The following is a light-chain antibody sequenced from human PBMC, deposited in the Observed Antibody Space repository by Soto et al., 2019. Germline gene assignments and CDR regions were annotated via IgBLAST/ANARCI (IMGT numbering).Light chain of an antibody. J-gene: IGLJ3*02. CDR3: AAWDDSLVWV. CDR2: SNN. Sequence: QLVLTQPPSASGTPGQRVTISGSGSNSNIGSNTVNWYQQLPGTAPKLLIYSNNQRPSGVPDRFSGSKSGTSASLAISGLQSEDEADYYCAAWDDSLVWVFGGGTKLTVL. CDR1: NSNIGSNT. V-gene: IGLV1-44*01.